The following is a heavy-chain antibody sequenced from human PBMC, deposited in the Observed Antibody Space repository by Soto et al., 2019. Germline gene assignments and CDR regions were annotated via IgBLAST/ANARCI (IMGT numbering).Heavy chain of an antibody. V-gene: IGHV4-39*01. D-gene: IGHD2-2*01. CDR1: GGSISSSRYY. Sequence: XETLSLSCTVSGGSISSSRYYWGWIRQPPGKGLEWIGSIYYSGITYYNPSLKSRVTISVDTSKNQFSVKLSSVTAADTAVYYCARQYRLFDPWGQGTLVTVSS. CDR2: IYYSGIT. CDR3: ARQYRLFDP. J-gene: IGHJ5*02.